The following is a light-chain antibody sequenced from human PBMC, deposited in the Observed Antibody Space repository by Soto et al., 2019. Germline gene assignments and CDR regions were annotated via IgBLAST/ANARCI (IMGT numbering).Light chain of an antibody. J-gene: IGKJ2*01. V-gene: IGKV3-15*01. Sequence: EMVMTQSPATLSVSPGERATLSCRASQNLSRNLAWYQQQPGQAPRLLIYGASTRATGIPARFSGSGSGTDFTLTISSLQSEDVAVYYCQQYDNWPHTVGQGTKLEIK. CDR2: GAS. CDR1: QNLSRN. CDR3: QQYDNWPHT.